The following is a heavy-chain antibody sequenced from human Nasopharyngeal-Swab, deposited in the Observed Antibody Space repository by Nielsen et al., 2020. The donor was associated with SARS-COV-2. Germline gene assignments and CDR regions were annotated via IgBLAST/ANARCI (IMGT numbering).Heavy chain of an antibody. J-gene: IGHJ6*02. Sequence: WIRQPPGKGLEWIGYIYYSGSTYCNPSLKSRVTISVDTSKNQFSLKLSSVTAADTAVYYCARDRTDYDILTGWSYYGMDVWGQGTTVTVSS. CDR3: ARDRTDYDILTGWSYYGMDV. V-gene: IGHV4-31*02. CDR2: IYYSGST. D-gene: IGHD3-9*01.